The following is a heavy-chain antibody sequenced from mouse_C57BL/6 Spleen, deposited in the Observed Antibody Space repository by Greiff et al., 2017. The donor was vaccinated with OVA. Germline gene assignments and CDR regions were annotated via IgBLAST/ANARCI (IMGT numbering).Heavy chain of an antibody. CDR2: ISSGGDYI. CDR3: TRVRDYAMDY. CDR1: GFTFSSYA. J-gene: IGHJ4*01. Sequence: EVKVEESGEGLVKPGGSLKLSCAASGFTFSSYAMSWVRQTPEKRLEWVAYISSGGDYIYYADTVKGRFTISRDNARNTLYLQMSSLKSEDTAMYYCTRVRDYAMDYWGQGTSVTVSS. V-gene: IGHV5-9-1*02.